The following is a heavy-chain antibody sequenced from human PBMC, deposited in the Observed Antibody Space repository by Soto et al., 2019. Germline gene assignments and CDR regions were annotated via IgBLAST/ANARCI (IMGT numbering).Heavy chain of an antibody. J-gene: IGHJ4*02. D-gene: IGHD3-3*01. CDR2: MSYDGSNK. Sequence: QVQLVESGGGVVQPGRSLRLSAAASGFTFSSCAMHWVRQAPGKGLEWVALMSYDGSNKYYADSVKGRFTISRDNSKNTLYLQMNSLRAEDTAVYYCARDKKDLRFLEWSYYFDYWGQGTLVTVSS. V-gene: IGHV3-30-3*01. CDR3: ARDKKDLRFLEWSYYFDY. CDR1: GFTFSSCA.